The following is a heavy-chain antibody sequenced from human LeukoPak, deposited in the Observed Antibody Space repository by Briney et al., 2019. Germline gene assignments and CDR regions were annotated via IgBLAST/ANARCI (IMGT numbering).Heavy chain of an antibody. Sequence: SETLSLTCTVSGGSISSGSYQWGWLRQPPGKGLEWIGSIHYSGTTHYKPSLKSRVTTSVDTSKNQFSLKLSSVTAADTAVYYCASSLYYYDSSGYYSDAFDIWGQGTMVTVSS. D-gene: IGHD3-22*01. CDR2: IHYSGTT. CDR1: GGSISSGSYQ. CDR3: ASSLYYYDSSGYYSDAFDI. V-gene: IGHV4-39*01. J-gene: IGHJ3*02.